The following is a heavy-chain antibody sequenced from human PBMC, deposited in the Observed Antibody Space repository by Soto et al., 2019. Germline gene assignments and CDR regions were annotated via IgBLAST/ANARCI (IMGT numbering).Heavy chain of an antibody. D-gene: IGHD2-2*01. CDR3: ARAGTSLGYCSSTSCYEFDY. CDR1: GFTFSSYS. CDR2: ISRSSSNI. V-gene: IGHV3-48*02. J-gene: IGHJ4*02. Sequence: EVQLVESGGGLVQPGGSLSLSCAASGFTFSSYSMNWVRQAPGKGLQWVSYISRSSSNIYYADSVKGRFTISRDNAKNSLYLQMNTLTDEDTAVYYCARAGTSLGYCSSTSCYEFDYWGQGTLVTVSS.